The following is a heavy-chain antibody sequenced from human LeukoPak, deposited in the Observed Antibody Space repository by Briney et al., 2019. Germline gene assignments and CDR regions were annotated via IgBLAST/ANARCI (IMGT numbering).Heavy chain of an antibody. CDR3: ARLFFVIDT. Sequence: SETLSLTCTVSGASISNSAYYWLWVRQPPGEGLECIGTVHYSGSTFYNPSLKSRVNISVDTSKNQFSLQLSSVTAADTAVYYCARLFFVIDTWGQGTLVTVSS. CDR1: GASISNSAYY. J-gene: IGHJ5*02. D-gene: IGHD3-3*01. CDR2: VHYSGST. V-gene: IGHV4-39*01.